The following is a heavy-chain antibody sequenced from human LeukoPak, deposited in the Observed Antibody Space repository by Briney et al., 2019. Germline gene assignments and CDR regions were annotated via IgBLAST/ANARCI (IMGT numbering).Heavy chain of an antibody. CDR2: IIPIFGTA. Sequence: GASVKVSCKASGGTFSIYAISWVRQAPGQGLEWMGGIIPIFGTANYAQKFQGRVTITADESTSTAYMELSSLRSEDTAVYYCARRCSSTSCYAFYGMDVWGKGTTVTVSS. D-gene: IGHD2-2*01. CDR3: ARRCSSTSCYAFYGMDV. V-gene: IGHV1-69*01. CDR1: GGTFSIYA. J-gene: IGHJ6*04.